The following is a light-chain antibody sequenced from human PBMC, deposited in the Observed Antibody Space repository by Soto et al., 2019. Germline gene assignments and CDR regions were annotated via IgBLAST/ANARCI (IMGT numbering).Light chain of an antibody. CDR3: QQYYSFPQT. CDR2: AAS. Sequence: VIWMTQSPFLPSSSTEDKITKSCRISQGISSYLAWYQQKPGKAPELLIYAASTLQSGVPSRFSGSGSGTDFTLTISCLQSEDFATYYCQQYYSFPQTFGQGTKVDIK. CDR1: QGISSY. V-gene: IGKV1D-8*03. J-gene: IGKJ1*01.